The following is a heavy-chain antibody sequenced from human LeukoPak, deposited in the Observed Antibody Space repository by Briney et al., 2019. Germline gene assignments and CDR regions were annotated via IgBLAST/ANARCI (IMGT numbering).Heavy chain of an antibody. J-gene: IGHJ4*02. V-gene: IGHV3-23*01. D-gene: IGHD3-16*02. CDR2: ISGSGGST. CDR3: AKDFYDYVWGSYRQKDY. CDR1: GGSFSGYY. Sequence: ETLSLTCAVYGGSFSGYYWSWVRQAPGKGLEWVSAISGSGGSTYYADSVKGRFTISRDNSKNTLYLQMNGLRAEDTAVYYCAKDFYDYVWGSYRQKDYWGQGTLVTVSS.